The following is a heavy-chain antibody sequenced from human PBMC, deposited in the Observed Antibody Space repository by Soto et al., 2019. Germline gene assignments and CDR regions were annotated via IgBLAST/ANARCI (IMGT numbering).Heavy chain of an antibody. V-gene: IGHV4-34*01. CDR2: INHSGST. J-gene: IGHJ4*02. CDR3: ARAVLYYYDSSGHFDY. Sequence: SETLSLTCAVYGGSFSGYYWSWIRQPPGKGLEWIGEINHSGSTNYNPSLKSRVTISVDTSKNQFSLKLSSVTAADTAVYYCARAVLYYYDSSGHFDYWGQGTLVTVSS. CDR1: GGSFSGYY. D-gene: IGHD3-22*01.